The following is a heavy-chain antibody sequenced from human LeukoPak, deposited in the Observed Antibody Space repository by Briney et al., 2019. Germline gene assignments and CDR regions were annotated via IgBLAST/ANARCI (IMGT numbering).Heavy chain of an antibody. CDR1: GFTFDDYG. CDR3: ARSWFGEPMGYYFDY. Sequence: GGSLRLSCAASGFTFDDYGMSWVRQAPGKGLEWVSGINWNGGSTGYADSVKGRFTISRDNAKNSLYLQMNSLRAEDTALYYCARSWFGEPMGYYFDYWGQGTLVTVSS. D-gene: IGHD3-10*01. V-gene: IGHV3-20*04. CDR2: INWNGGST. J-gene: IGHJ4*02.